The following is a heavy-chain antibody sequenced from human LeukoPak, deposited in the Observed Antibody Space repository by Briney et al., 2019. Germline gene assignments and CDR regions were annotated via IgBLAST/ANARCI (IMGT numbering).Heavy chain of an antibody. Sequence: GGSLRLSGAASGFTYSSYSMNWVRQAPGKGLEWVSYISSSSSTIYYADSVKGRFTISRDNAKNSLYLQMNSLRAEDTAVYYCARDPADDYGDNDAFDIWGQGTMVTVSS. CDR3: ARDPADDYGDNDAFDI. CDR2: ISSSSSTI. D-gene: IGHD4-17*01. V-gene: IGHV3-48*04. CDR1: GFTYSSYS. J-gene: IGHJ3*02.